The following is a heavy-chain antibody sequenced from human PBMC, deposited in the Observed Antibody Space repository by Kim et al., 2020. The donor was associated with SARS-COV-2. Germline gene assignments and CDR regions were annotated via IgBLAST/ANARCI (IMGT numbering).Heavy chain of an antibody. CDR1: GFTFDDYA. D-gene: IGHD6-13*01. CDR3: AKDDSGSWKGVWYFDL. Sequence: GGSLRLSCADSGFTFDDYAMHWVRQAPGKGLEWVSGISWNSGSIGYADSVKGRFTISRDNAKNSLYLQMNSLRAEDTALYYCAKDDSGSWKGVWYFDLWGRGTLVTVSS. J-gene: IGHJ2*01. V-gene: IGHV3-9*01. CDR2: ISWNSGSI.